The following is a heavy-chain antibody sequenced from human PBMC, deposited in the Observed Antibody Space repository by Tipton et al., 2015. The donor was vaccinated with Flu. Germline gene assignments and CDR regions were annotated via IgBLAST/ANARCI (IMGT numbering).Heavy chain of an antibody. Sequence: LRLSCSVSGDSISRSGYYWGWIRQPPGQGLEWIGSIHYSGNTYFNPSLRSRVVISVDTSKNQFSLRLNSVTAADTAIYFCARTEKHYDIWTGYYNLDYWGQGTLVTVSS. J-gene: IGHJ4*02. V-gene: IGHV4-39*01. D-gene: IGHD3-9*01. CDR2: IHYSGNT. CDR3: ARTEKHYDIWTGYYNLDY. CDR1: GDSISRSGYY.